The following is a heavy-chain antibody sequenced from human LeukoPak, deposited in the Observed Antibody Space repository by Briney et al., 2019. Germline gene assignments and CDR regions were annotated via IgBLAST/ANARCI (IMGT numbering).Heavy chain of an antibody. J-gene: IGHJ4*02. CDR3: ARDSRLLWFGELSPPDY. Sequence: GRSLRLSCAASGFTFSSYAMHWVRQAPGKGLEWVAVISYDGSNKYYADSVKGRFTIPRDNAKSTLYLQMNSLRAEDTAVYYCARDSRLLWFGELSPPDYWGQGTLVTASS. D-gene: IGHD3-10*01. CDR1: GFTFSSYA. CDR2: ISYDGSNK. V-gene: IGHV3-30*04.